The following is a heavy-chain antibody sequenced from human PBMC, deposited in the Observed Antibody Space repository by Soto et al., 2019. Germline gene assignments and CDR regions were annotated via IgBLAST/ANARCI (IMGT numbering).Heavy chain of an antibody. V-gene: IGHV4-31*03. Sequence: QVQLQESGPGLVKPSQTLSLTCTVSGGSISSGGYYWSWIRQHPGKGLEWIGYIYYSGSTYYNPSLKSRVTISVDTSKNQFSLKLSSVTAADTAVYYCARAGGITIFGVVIAGDYYMDVWGKGTTVTVSS. CDR2: IYYSGST. CDR3: ARAGGITIFGVVIAGDYYMDV. CDR1: GGSISSGGYY. D-gene: IGHD3-3*01. J-gene: IGHJ6*03.